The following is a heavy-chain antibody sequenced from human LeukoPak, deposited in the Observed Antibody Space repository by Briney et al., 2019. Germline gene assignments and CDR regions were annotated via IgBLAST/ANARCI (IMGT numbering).Heavy chain of an antibody. CDR1: GGSISSYY. V-gene: IGHV4-59*01. D-gene: IGHD2-2*01. CDR3: ARLIGYCSSTSCWDYYYYGMDV. J-gene: IGHJ6*04. CDR2: IYYSGST. Sequence: SETLSLTCTVSGGSISSYYWSWIRQPPGKGLEWIGYIYYSGSTNYNSSLKSRVTISVDTSKNQFSLKLSSVTAADTAVYYCARLIGYCSSTSCWDYYYYGMDVWGKGTTVTVSS.